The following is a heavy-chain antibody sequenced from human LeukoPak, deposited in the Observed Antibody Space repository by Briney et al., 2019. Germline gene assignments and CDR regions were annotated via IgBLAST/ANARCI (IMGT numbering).Heavy chain of an antibody. D-gene: IGHD5-18*01. CDR1: GGSISSYY. V-gene: IGHV4-59*08. Sequence: SETLSLTCTVSGGSISSYYWSWIRQPPGKGLEWIGYIYYSGSTSYNPSLKSRVTISVDTSKNQFSLKLSSVTAADTAVYYCAREGYGGDYYYGMDVWGQGTTVTVSS. CDR3: AREGYGGDYYYGMDV. J-gene: IGHJ6*02. CDR2: IYYSGST.